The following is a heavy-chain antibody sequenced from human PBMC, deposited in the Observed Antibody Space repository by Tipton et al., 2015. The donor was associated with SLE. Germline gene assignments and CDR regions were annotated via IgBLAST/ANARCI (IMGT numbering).Heavy chain of an antibody. D-gene: IGHD3-10*01. Sequence: LRLSCTVSGGSISSYYWSWIRQPPVKGLEWIGYIYYSGSTNYNPSLKSRVTISVDTSKNQFSLKLSSVTAADTAVYYCARVRGRGYFQHWGQGTLVTVSS. CDR1: GGSISSYY. CDR3: ARVRGRGYFQH. J-gene: IGHJ1*01. V-gene: IGHV4-59*01. CDR2: IYYSGST.